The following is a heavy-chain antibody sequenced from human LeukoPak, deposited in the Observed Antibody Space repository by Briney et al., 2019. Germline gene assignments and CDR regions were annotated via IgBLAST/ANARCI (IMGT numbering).Heavy chain of an antibody. V-gene: IGHV4-59*08. Sequence: SETLSLTCTVSGGSISSYYWSWIRQPPGMGLEWIGYIYYGGSTNYNPSLKSRVTISVDTSKNQFSLKLSSVTAADTAVYYCARQVAGTDAFDIWGQGTMVTVSS. CDR3: ARQVAGTDAFDI. J-gene: IGHJ3*02. CDR1: GGSISSYY. D-gene: IGHD6-19*01. CDR2: IYYGGST.